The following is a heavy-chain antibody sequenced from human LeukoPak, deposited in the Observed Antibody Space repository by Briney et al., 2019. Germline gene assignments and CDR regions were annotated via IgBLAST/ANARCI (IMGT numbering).Heavy chain of an antibody. D-gene: IGHD3-3*01. CDR2: ISGGSTYT. Sequence: GGSLRLSCAASKFIFSDYYMSWIRQAPGKGLEWVSYISGGSTYTNYANSVKGRFTISRDNARNSLFLQMNSLTAEDTAIYYCARSLISAVIGMDVWGQGTAVTVSS. CDR1: KFIFSDYY. CDR3: ARSLISAVIGMDV. V-gene: IGHV3-11*06. J-gene: IGHJ6*02.